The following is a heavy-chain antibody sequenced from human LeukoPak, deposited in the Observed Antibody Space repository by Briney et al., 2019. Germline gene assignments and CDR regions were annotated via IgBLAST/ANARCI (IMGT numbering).Heavy chain of an antibody. Sequence: SETLSLTCAVYGGSFSGYYWSWIRQPPGKGLEWIGEINHSGSTNYNPSLKSRVTISVDTSKNQFSLKLSSVTAADTDVYYCARGPGYCSGGSCYTFDYWGQGTLVTVSS. D-gene: IGHD2-15*01. CDR2: INHSGST. J-gene: IGHJ4*02. CDR3: ARGPGYCSGGSCYTFDY. CDR1: GGSFSGYY. V-gene: IGHV4-34*01.